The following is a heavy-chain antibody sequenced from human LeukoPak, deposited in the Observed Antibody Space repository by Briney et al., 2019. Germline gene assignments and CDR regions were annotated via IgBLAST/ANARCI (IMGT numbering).Heavy chain of an antibody. D-gene: IGHD3-3*01. CDR3: ARRITVFYWFDP. J-gene: IGHJ5*02. CDR1: GGSFSDYY. V-gene: IGHV4-34*01. CDR2: INHSGST. Sequence: KPSETLSLTCAVYGGSFSDYYRTWIRQSPGKGLEWIGEINHSGSTNHNPSLKSRVTISVDTSKNQFSLKLTSVTAADTAVYYCARRITVFYWFDPWGQGTLVTVSS.